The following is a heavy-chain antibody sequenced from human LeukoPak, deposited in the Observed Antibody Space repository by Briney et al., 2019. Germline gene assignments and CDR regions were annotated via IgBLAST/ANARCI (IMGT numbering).Heavy chain of an antibody. CDR3: ATDTYYGSGSYYNVGY. CDR1: GYTFTSYD. V-gene: IGHV1-8*01. D-gene: IGHD3-10*01. J-gene: IGHJ4*02. CDR2: MNPNSGNT. Sequence: GASVKVSCKASGYTFTSYDINWVRQATGQGLEWMGWMNPNSGNTGYAQKFQGRVTMTEDTSTDTAYMELSSLRSEDTAVYYCATDTYYGSGSYYNVGYWGQGTLVTVSS.